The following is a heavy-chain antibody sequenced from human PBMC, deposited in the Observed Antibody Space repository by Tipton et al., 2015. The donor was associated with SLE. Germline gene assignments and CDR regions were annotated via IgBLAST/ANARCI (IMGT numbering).Heavy chain of an antibody. J-gene: IGHJ4*02. V-gene: IGHV3-66*03. D-gene: IGHD3-22*01. Sequence: SLRLSCAASGFTVSSNYMSWVRQAPGKGLEWVSVIYSCGSTYYADSVKGRFTISRDNSKNTLYLHMNSLRAEDTAVYYCARDSSGSYYFDYWCQGALVTVSS. CDR2: IYSCGST. CDR3: ARDSSGSYYFDY. CDR1: GFTVSSNY.